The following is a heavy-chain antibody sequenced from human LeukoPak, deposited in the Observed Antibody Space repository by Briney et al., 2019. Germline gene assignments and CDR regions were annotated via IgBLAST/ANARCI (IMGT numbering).Heavy chain of an antibody. D-gene: IGHD3-22*01. V-gene: IGHV1-18*01. CDR3: ARTTYYYDSSGYSGVFTPLF. J-gene: IGHJ4*02. CDR2: ISAYNGNT. Sequence: ASVKVSCKASGYTFTSYGISWVRQAPGQGLEWMGWISAYNGNTNYAQKLQGRVTMTTDTSTSTAYMELRSLRSDDTAVYYCARTTYYYDSSGYSGVFTPLFWGQGTLVTVSS. CDR1: GYTFTSYG.